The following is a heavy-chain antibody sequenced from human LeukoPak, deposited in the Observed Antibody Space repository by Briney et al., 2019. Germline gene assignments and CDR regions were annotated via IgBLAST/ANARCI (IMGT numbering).Heavy chain of an antibody. CDR2: ISSSSSYI. CDR1: GFTFSSYS. Sequence: PGGSLRLSCAASGFTFSSYSMNWVRQAPGKGLEWVSSISSSSSYIYYADSVKGRFTISRDNSKNTLYLQMNSLRAEDTAVYYCARGGTASSYSPSDCWGQGTLVTVSS. J-gene: IGHJ4*02. V-gene: IGHV3-21*04. D-gene: IGHD2-2*01. CDR3: ARGGTASSYSPSDC.